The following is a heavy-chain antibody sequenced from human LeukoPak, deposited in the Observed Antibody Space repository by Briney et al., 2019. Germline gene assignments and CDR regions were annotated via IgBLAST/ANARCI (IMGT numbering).Heavy chain of an antibody. CDR3: AREMATIECFDY. D-gene: IGHD5-24*01. V-gene: IGHV4-38-2*02. Sequence: SETLSLTCTVSGYSISSGYYWGWIRQPPGKGLEWIGSIYHSGSTYYNPSLKSRVTISVDTSKNQFSLKLSSVTAADTAVYYCAREMATIECFDYWGQGTLVTVSS. J-gene: IGHJ4*02. CDR1: GYSISSGYY. CDR2: IYHSGST.